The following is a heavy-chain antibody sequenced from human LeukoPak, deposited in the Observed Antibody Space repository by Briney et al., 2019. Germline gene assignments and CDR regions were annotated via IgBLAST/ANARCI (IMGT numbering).Heavy chain of an antibody. CDR1: GVSVSGYY. V-gene: IGHV4-34*01. CDR3: ARIPLYFLEPFDY. D-gene: IGHD3-3*01. CDR2: ISHRGRT. J-gene: IGHJ4*02. Sequence: RPSETLSLTCAVYGVSVSGYYWRWIRQPPGKGLEWIGEISHRGRTHYNPSLKGRVTMSVDTSKNQFALQVDSVTAADTAVYYCARIPLYFLEPFDYWGQGILVTVSS.